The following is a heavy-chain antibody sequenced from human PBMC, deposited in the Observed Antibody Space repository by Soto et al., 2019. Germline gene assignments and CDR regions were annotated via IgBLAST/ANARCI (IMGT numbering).Heavy chain of an antibody. CDR3: ASPARYSSSPFDY. D-gene: IGHD6-6*01. CDR1: GGSISSSSYY. Sequence: SETLSLTCTVSGGSISSSSYYWGWIRQPPGKGLEWIGSIYYSGSTYYNPSLKSRVTISVDTSKNQFSLKLSSVTAADTAVYYCASPARYSSSPFDYWGQGTLVTVS. CDR2: IYYSGST. J-gene: IGHJ4*02. V-gene: IGHV4-39*01.